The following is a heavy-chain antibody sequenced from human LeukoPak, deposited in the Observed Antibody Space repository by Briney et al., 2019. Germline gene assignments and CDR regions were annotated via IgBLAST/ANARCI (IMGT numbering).Heavy chain of an antibody. CDR3: ATYCSSANCYIWGYYFDS. V-gene: IGHV1-69*13. Sequence: GASVNVSCKSSGGTFSRYAISWVRQAPGQGLEWMGGIIPISGTTNYAQKFQGRVTITADESTSTAYMELSSLRSEDTAMYYCATYCSSANCYIWGYYFDSWGQGTLVTVSS. D-gene: IGHD2-2*01. J-gene: IGHJ4*02. CDR1: GGTFSRYA. CDR2: IIPISGTT.